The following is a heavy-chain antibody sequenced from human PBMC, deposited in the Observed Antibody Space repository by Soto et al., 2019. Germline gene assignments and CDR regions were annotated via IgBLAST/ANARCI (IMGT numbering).Heavy chain of an antibody. CDR3: ARSSPQIRYCSGGSCPYGDYYGMDV. Sequence: PSETLSLTCAVSGGSISSGGYYWTWIRQHPGKGLEWIGYISNSGRTYYNPSLKSRVTISVDTSKNQFSLKLSSVTAADTAVYYCARSSPQIRYCSGGSCPYGDYYGMDVWGQGTTVTVSS. V-gene: IGHV4-31*11. CDR1: GGSISSGGYY. CDR2: ISNSGRT. J-gene: IGHJ6*02. D-gene: IGHD2-15*01.